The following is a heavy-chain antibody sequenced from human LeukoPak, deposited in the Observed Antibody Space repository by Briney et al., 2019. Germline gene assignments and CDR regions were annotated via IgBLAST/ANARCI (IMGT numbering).Heavy chain of an antibody. CDR2: ISSSSSYI. CDR3: ARLVQWLVDY. D-gene: IGHD6-19*01. V-gene: IGHV3-21*01. Sequence: PGGSLRLSCAASGFTFSSYSMNWVRQAPGKGLEWVSSISSSSSYIYYADSVKGRFTISRDNAKNLLYLQMNSLRAEDTALYYCARLVQWLVDYWGQGTLVTVSS. J-gene: IGHJ4*02. CDR1: GFTFSSYS.